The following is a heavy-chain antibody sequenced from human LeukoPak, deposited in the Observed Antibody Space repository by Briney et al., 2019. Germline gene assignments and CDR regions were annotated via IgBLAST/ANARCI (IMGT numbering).Heavy chain of an antibody. CDR3: ARDGPTGIDY. CDR1: GYTFTAYY. J-gene: IGHJ4*02. D-gene: IGHD4-11*01. CDR2: INPRRRGK. V-gene: IGHV1-2*02. Sequence: SVKVSCKASGYTFTAYYMHWVRKAPGQGLEWVRWINPRRRGKNYEQKFQGRVPMTRDTSISTASMELSRLRSDDTGVYYWARDGPTGIDYWGQGTLVTVSS.